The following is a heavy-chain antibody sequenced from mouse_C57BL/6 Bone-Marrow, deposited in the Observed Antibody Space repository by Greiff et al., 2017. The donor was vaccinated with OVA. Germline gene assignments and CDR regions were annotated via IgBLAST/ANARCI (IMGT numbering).Heavy chain of an antibody. V-gene: IGHV14-4*01. CDR1: GFNIKDDY. Sequence: VQLKESGAELVRPGASVKLSCTASGFNIKDDYMHWVKQRPEQGLEWIGWIDPENGDTEYASKFQGKATITADTSSNTAYLQLSSLTSEDTAVYYCTTVGSGYGAYWGQGTLVTVSA. J-gene: IGHJ3*01. D-gene: IGHD3-2*02. CDR3: TTVGSGYGAY. CDR2: IDPENGDT.